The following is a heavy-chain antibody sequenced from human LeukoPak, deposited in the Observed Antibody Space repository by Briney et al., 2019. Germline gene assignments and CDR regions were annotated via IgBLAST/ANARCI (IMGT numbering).Heavy chain of an antibody. J-gene: IGHJ6*03. Sequence: GGSLRLSCAASGFTFSSYEVNWVRQAPGKGLEWVSYISSSGSTIYYADSVKGRFTISRDNAKNSLYLQMNSLRAEDTDVSYCARHSIAAAGLLYYYYYMDVWSKGTTVTVSS. CDR2: ISSSGSTI. CDR1: GFTFSSYE. CDR3: ARHSIAAAGLLYYYYYMDV. V-gene: IGHV3-48*03. D-gene: IGHD6-13*01.